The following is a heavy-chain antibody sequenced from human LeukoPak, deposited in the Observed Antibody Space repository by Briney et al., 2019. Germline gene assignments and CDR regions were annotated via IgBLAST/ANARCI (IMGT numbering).Heavy chain of an antibody. V-gene: IGHV5-51*01. J-gene: IGHJ4*02. CDR2: IHPGDSDA. D-gene: IGHD5-24*01. CDR1: GYSFTSYR. Sequence: GESLKISCKGSGYSFTSYRIGWVRQMPGKGLEWMGIIHPGDSDARYSPSFQGQVTISADKSISTAYLQWSSLKASDTAMYYCARQDGSALYYFDFWGQGTLVTVSS. CDR3: ARQDGSALYYFDF.